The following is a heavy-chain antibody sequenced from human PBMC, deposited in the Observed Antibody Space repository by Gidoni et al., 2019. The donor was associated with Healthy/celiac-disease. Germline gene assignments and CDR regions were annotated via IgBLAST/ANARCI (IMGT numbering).Heavy chain of an antibody. Sequence: QVQLQESGPGLVKPSETLSLACTVSGGSVSSGSYYWSWIRQPPGKGLEWIGYIYYSGSTNYNPSLKSRVTISVDTSKNQFSLKLSSVTAADTAVYYCARSRITIFGVAPFGYWGQGTLVTVSS. J-gene: IGHJ4*02. CDR1: GGSVSSGSYY. CDR2: IYYSGST. D-gene: IGHD3-3*01. V-gene: IGHV4-61*01. CDR3: ARSRITIFGVAPFGY.